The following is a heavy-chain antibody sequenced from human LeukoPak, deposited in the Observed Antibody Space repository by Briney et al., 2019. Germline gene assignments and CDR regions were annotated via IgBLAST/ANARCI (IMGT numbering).Heavy chain of an antibody. CDR3: AKSKEDCCGSFDP. CDR2: ISATTSTT. Sequence: PGGSLRLSCAASGFTFSDYYMSWIRQSPGKGLEWVSAISATTSTTYYADSVRGRFTISRDISKNTLYLQMNSLRVEDTAVYYCAKSKEDCCGSFDPWGQGTLVTVSS. J-gene: IGHJ5*02. V-gene: IGHV3-23*01. D-gene: IGHD2-15*01. CDR1: GFTFSDYY.